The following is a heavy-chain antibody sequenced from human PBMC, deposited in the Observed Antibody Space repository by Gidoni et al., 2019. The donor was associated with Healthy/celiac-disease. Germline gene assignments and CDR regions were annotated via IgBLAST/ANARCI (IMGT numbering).Heavy chain of an antibody. Sequence: QVQLVQSGAEVKKPGSSVKVSCKAAGGTFSSYAISWVRQAPGQWLEWMGRIIPILGIANYAQKFQGRVTITADKSTSTAYMELSSLRSEDTAVYYCARAYCSGGSCYSWAFDWGQGTLVTVSS. V-gene: IGHV1-69*04. D-gene: IGHD2-15*01. CDR3: ARAYCSGGSCYSWAFD. J-gene: IGHJ4*02. CDR1: GGTFSSYA. CDR2: IIPILGIA.